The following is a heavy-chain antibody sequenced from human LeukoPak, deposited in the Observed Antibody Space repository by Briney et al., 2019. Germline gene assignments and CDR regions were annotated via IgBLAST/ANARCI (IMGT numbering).Heavy chain of an antibody. CDR2: IYPGGSET. V-gene: IGHV5-51*01. J-gene: IGHJ4*02. CDR1: GYSFSSYW. Sequence: GESLKISFKGLGYSFSSYWNAWVRQRPGKGLEWMGIIYPGGSETRYDPSFQGQVTISADMSTSTAYLQWSSLRASDTAMYYCARASRDGYNQNFDHWGQGTLVTVSS. D-gene: IGHD5-24*01. CDR3: ARASRDGYNQNFDH.